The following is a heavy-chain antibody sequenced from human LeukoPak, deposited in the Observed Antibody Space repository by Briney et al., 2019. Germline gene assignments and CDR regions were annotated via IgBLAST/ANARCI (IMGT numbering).Heavy chain of an antibody. Sequence: PSQTLSLTCTVSGGSISSGDYYWSWIRQPPGKGLEWIGYIYYSGSTNYNPSLKSRVTISVDTSKKQFSLKLSSVTAADTAVYYCAISTPGGNGDYWGQGTLVTVSS. CDR1: GGSISSGDYY. D-gene: IGHD4-23*01. CDR2: IYYSGST. J-gene: IGHJ4*02. V-gene: IGHV4-30-4*08. CDR3: AISTPGGNGDY.